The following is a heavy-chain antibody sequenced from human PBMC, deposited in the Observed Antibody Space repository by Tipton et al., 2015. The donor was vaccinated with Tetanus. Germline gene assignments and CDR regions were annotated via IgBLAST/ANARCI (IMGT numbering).Heavy chain of an antibody. CDR1: GDSVSSNSAA. CDR3: ARDRDDSSGWYRGAYFDY. CDR2: TYYRSKLYN. J-gene: IGHJ4*02. Sequence: GLVKPSQTLSLTCAISGDSVSSNSAAWNWIRQSPSRGLEWLGRTYYRSKLYNDYAVSVKSRITINPDTSKNQFSLQLNSVTPEDTAVYYCARDRDDSSGWYRGAYFDYWGQGTLVTVSS. V-gene: IGHV6-1*01. D-gene: IGHD6-19*01.